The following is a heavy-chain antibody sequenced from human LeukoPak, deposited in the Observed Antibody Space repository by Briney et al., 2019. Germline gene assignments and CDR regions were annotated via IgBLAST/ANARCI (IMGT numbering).Heavy chain of an antibody. CDR1: GYTFTSYD. CDR2: MNPNIGNT. Sequence: GASVKVSCKASGYTFTSYDINWVRQATGQGLEWMGGMNPNIGNTGYAQKFQGRVTMTRNTSISTAYMELSSLRSEDTAVYYCARQRAYYDYVWGSYREPGIYYYYYMDVWGKGTTVTISS. CDR3: ARQRAYYDYVWGSYREPGIYYYYYMDV. D-gene: IGHD3-16*02. J-gene: IGHJ6*03. V-gene: IGHV1-8*01.